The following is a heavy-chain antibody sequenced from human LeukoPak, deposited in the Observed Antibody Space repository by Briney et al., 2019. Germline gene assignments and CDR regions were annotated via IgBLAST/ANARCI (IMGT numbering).Heavy chain of an antibody. Sequence: PGGSLRLSCAASGFMFNDYWMMWVRQAPGGGLEWVANIKPDGSETYYMGSVRGRFTISRDNAKNLLYLQMNNLRGEDTAVYYCGGFEYEAGLGWWGQGTLVAVST. J-gene: IGHJ4*02. CDR3: GGFEYEAGLGW. CDR1: GFMFNDYW. V-gene: IGHV3-7*01. CDR2: IKPDGSET. D-gene: IGHD6-19*01.